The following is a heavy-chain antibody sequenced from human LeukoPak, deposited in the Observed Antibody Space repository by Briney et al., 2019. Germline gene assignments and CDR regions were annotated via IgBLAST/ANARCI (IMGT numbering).Heavy chain of an antibody. J-gene: IGHJ5*02. V-gene: IGHV4-39*01. CDR2: IYYSGST. Sequence: ASETLSLTCTVSGGSISSSSYYWGWIRQPPGKGLEWIGSIYYSGSTYYNPSLKSRVTISVDTSKNQFSLKLSSVTAADTAVYYCARPVPGAAGILRWFDPWGQGTLVTVSS. D-gene: IGHD6-13*01. CDR1: GGSISSSSYY. CDR3: ARPVPGAAGILRWFDP.